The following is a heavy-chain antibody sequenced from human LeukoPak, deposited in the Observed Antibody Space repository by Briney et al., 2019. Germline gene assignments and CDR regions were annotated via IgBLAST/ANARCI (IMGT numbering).Heavy chain of an antibody. CDR2: ISGSGGST. J-gene: IGHJ4*02. D-gene: IGHD1-26*01. V-gene: IGHV3-23*01. CDR1: GFTFSSYA. Sequence: GGSLRLSCAASGFTFSSYAVSWVRQAPGKGLEWVSVISGSGGSTYYADSVRGRFTISRDNSKNTVFLQMNSLRVEDTAIYYCAKDQDVYSGSQSWGQGTLVTVSS. CDR3: AKDQDVYSGSQS.